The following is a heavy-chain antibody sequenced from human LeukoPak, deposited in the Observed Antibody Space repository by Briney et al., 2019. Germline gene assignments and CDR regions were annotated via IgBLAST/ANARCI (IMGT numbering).Heavy chain of an antibody. D-gene: IGHD2-2*01. V-gene: IGHV1-46*01. CDR1: GYTFTSYY. CDR3: ARGGVVPAAFGGFDP. CDR2: INPSGGST. Sequence: GASVKVSCKASGYTFTSYYMHWVRQAPGQGLEWMGIINPSGGSTSYAQKFQGRVTMTRDTSTSTVYMELNSLRSEDTAVYYCARGGVVPAAFGGFDPWGQGTLVTVSS. J-gene: IGHJ5*02.